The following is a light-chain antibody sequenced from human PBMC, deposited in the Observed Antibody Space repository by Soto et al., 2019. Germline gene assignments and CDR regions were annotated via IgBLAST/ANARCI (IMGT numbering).Light chain of an antibody. V-gene: IGKV3-20*01. Sequence: EIELTQSPGTLSLSPGERATISCRASQSVSSSYLAWYRQKPGQAPRLLIYAASSMATGIPDRFSGSGSGTDFTLTISSLEPEDFAVYYCQQYGSSPGTFGQGTKVEIK. CDR3: QQYGSSPGT. CDR1: QSVSSSY. J-gene: IGKJ1*01. CDR2: AAS.